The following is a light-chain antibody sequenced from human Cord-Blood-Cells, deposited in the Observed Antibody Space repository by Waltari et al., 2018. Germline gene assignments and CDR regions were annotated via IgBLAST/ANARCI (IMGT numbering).Light chain of an antibody. CDR2: GAS. Sequence: EIVMTQSPATLSVSPGQRATLSCRASQSVSGNLAWYQQKPGQAPRLLIYGASTRATGIAARCSGSGSGTEFTLTISSLQSEDFAVYYCQQYNNWPRTFGQGTKVEIK. CDR3: QQYNNWPRT. CDR1: QSVSGN. J-gene: IGKJ1*01. V-gene: IGKV3-15*01.